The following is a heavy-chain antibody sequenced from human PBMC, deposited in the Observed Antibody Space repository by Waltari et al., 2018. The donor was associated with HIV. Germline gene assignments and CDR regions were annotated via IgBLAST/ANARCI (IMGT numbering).Heavy chain of an antibody. V-gene: IGHV1-18*04. CDR1: CYSFRRYS. CDR3: ERVESMLRVVHFDY. CDR2: FSGNNYNT. D-gene: IGHD3-16*01. Sequence: QIQLVESGGEMKKTGASVKVSCKASCYSFRRYSIRWVRQAPGQGREWMLWFSGNNYNTENAENIQGRVTMTTETSTSTAYMELRNLRSDDTAMYYCERVESMLRVVHFDYWGQGTLVTVSS. J-gene: IGHJ4*02.